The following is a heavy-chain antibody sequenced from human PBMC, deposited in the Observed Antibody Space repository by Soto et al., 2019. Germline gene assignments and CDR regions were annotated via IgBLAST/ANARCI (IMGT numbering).Heavy chain of an antibody. V-gene: IGHV4-39*01. J-gene: IGHJ6*02. CDR2: NYYSGST. CDR1: GGSISSSSYY. CDR3: ARPGPAGDFWDMDV. D-gene: IGHD2-21*02. Sequence: QLQLQESGPGLVKPSETLSLTCTVSGGSISSSSYYWGWIRQPPGKGLEWIGSNYYSGSTYYNPSLKSRVTISVDTSKNQFSLKLSSVTAADTAVYYCARPGPAGDFWDMDVWGQGTTVTVSS.